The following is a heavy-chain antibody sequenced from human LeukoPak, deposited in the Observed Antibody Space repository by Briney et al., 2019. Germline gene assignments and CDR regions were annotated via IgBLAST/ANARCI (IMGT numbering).Heavy chain of an antibody. CDR3: ARELRDCSSTSCTNWFDP. CDR2: INPNSGGT. V-gene: IGHV1-2*02. J-gene: IGHJ5*02. Sequence: ASVKVSCKASGYTFTGYYIHWVRQAPGQGLEWMGWINPNSGGTNYEQKFQGRVTMTRDTSISTAYMELSRLRSDDTAVYYCARELRDCSSTSCTNWFDPWGQGTLVTVSS. CDR1: GYTFTGYY. D-gene: IGHD2-2*01.